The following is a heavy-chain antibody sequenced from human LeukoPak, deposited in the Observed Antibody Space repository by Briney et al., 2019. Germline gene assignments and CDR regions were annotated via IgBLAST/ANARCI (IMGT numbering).Heavy chain of an antibody. V-gene: IGHV3-23*01. J-gene: IGHJ5*02. CDR1: GFTFSSYA. Sequence: PGGSLRLSCAASGFTFSSYAMSWVRQAPGKGLEWVSTISGSGGSTYYADSVKGRFTISRDNSKNTLDLQSNSLRAEDTAVYYCAKDPRSFHGTTEFDPWGQGTLVTVSS. CDR3: AKDPRSFHGTTEFDP. D-gene: IGHD6-13*01. CDR2: ISGSGGST.